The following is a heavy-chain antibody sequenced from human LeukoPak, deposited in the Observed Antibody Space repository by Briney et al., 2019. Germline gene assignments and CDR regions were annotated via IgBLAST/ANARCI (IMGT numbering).Heavy chain of an antibody. V-gene: IGHV1-2*02. Sequence: GASVKVSCKASGYTFTDYYMHWVRQAPGQGLEWMGWINPHSGGTNYAQKFQGRVAMTRDTSISTAYMELSRLRSDDTAMYYCARFDQVSETAGGYWGQGTLVTVSS. CDR1: GYTFTDYY. CDR3: ARFDQVSETAGGY. D-gene: IGHD5/OR15-5a*01. CDR2: INPHSGGT. J-gene: IGHJ4*02.